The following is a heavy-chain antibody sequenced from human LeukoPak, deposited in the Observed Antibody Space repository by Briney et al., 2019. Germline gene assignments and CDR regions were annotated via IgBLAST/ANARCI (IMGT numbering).Heavy chain of an antibody. J-gene: IGHJ4*02. V-gene: IGHV3-64D*09. D-gene: IGHD1-26*01. Sequence: GGSLRLSCSASGFTFRSYAMHWVRQAPGKGLEYVSSISNNGGSTYYADSVKSRFTISRDNSKNTLYLHMSSLRAEDTAVYYCVKSDNIVGATYFDYWGQGALVTVSS. CDR2: ISNNGGST. CDR3: VKSDNIVGATYFDY. CDR1: GFTFRSYA.